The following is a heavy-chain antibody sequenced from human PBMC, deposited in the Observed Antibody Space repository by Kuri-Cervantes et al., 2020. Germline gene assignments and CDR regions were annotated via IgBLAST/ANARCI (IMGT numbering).Heavy chain of an antibody. D-gene: IGHD6-13*01. CDR1: GFTFSSYS. CDR2: ISSSSSYI. V-gene: IGHV3-21*01. Sequence: GGSLRLSCAASGFTFSSYSMNWVRQAPGKGLEWVSSISSSSSYIYYADSVKGRFTISRDNAKNSLYLQMSSLRSEDTAVYYCARGKLSVAAAGTYWFDPWGQGTLVTVSS. J-gene: IGHJ5*02. CDR3: ARGKLSVAAAGTYWFDP.